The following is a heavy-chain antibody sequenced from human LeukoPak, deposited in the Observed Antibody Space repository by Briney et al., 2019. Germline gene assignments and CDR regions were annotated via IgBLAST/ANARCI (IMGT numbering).Heavy chain of an antibody. Sequence: GSLRLSCAAPGFTFSSYSMNWVRQAPGKGLEWVSSISSSSSYIYYAYSVKGRFTISRDNAKNSLYLQMNSLTAEDTAVYYCARDPLITYYYVSSGNHADWFDPWGQGTLVTVSS. D-gene: IGHD3-22*01. CDR2: ISSSSSYI. CDR1: GFTFSSYS. J-gene: IGHJ5*02. V-gene: IGHV3-21*01. CDR3: ARDPLITYYYVSSGNHADWFDP.